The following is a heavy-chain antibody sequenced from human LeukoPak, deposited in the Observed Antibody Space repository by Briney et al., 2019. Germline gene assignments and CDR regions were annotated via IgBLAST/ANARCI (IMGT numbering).Heavy chain of an antibody. J-gene: IGHJ4*02. CDR1: GYTFAIYY. CDR3: ARDRGSSALYFDY. CDR2: INPSGGST. V-gene: IGHV1-46*01. D-gene: IGHD3-10*01. Sequence: ASVKVSCKASGYTFAIYYIHWVRQAPGQGLEWMGIINPSGGSTSYTQKFQGRLTMTRDTSTSTVYMELSSLRSEDTAVYYCARDRGSSALYFDYWGQGTLVTVSS.